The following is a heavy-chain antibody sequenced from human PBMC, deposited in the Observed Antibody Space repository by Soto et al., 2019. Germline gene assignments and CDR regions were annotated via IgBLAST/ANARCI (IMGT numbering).Heavy chain of an antibody. Sequence: QVQLQESGPGLVKPSETLSLTCSVSGGSISGYYWSWIRQPPGQGLEWIGYMYYSGTTNYNPSLKRRVPISVNTDKDQGSLKVSPVTAADTAVYYCAGGGRLGYCQPPHLDYWGQGTLVTVSS. V-gene: IGHV4-59*01. CDR3: AGGGRLGYCQPPHLDY. J-gene: IGHJ4*02. CDR2: MYYSGTT. CDR1: GGSISGYY. D-gene: IGHD1-26*01.